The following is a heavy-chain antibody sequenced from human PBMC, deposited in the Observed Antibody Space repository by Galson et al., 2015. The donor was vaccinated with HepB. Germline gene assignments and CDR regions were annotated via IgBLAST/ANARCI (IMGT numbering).Heavy chain of an antibody. CDR1: GYTFTDYY. Sequence: SVKVSCKASGYTFTDYYIHWVRQAPGQGLEWMGWMNPDSGGANYAQKFQYRVTMTRETFINTAYMELSRLRYGDTAVYYCARDHDILTGNWFDPRGQGTLVTVSS. CDR3: ARDHDILTGNWFDP. D-gene: IGHD3-9*01. V-gene: IGHV1-2*02. CDR2: MNPDSGGA. J-gene: IGHJ5*02.